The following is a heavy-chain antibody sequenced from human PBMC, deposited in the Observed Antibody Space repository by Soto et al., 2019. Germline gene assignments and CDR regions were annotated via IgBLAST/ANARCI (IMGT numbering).Heavy chain of an antibody. CDR3: ARAGATIDCYYYCIDV. Sequence: LSLTCTASGGSISSYYWSWIRQPPGKGLEWIGYIYYSGSTNYNPSLKSRVTISVDTSKNQFSLKLSSVTAADAAVYYCARAGATIDCYYYCIDVWGQGTTVTVSS. CDR2: IYYSGST. D-gene: IGHD1-26*01. J-gene: IGHJ6*02. V-gene: IGHV4-59*01. CDR1: GGSISSYY.